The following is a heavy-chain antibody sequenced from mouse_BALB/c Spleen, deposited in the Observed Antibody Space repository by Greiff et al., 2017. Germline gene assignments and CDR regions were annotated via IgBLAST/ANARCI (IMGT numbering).Heavy chain of an antibody. J-gene: IGHJ3*01. CDR2: ISSGSSTI. Sequence: EVNVVESGGGLVQPGGSRKLSCAASGFTFSSFGMHWVRQAPEKGLEWVAYISSGSSTIYYADTVKGRFTISRDNPKNTLFLQMTSLRSEDTAMYYCARSEGYGPWFAYWGQGTLVTVSA. CDR1: GFTFSSFG. CDR3: ARSEGYGPWFAY. V-gene: IGHV5-17*02. D-gene: IGHD2-10*02.